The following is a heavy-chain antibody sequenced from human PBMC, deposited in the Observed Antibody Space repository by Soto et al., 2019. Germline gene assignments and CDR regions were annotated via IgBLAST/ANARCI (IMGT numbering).Heavy chain of an antibody. CDR3: ARDGTVTNYYYYGMDV. V-gene: IGHV3-33*01. CDR2: IWYDGSNK. Sequence: GGSLRLSCAASGFTFSSYGMHWVRQAPGKGLEWVAVIWYDGSNKYYADSVKGRFTISRDNSKNTLYLQMNSLRAEDTAVYYCARDGTVTNYYYYGMDVWGQGTTVTVS. D-gene: IGHD4-4*01. J-gene: IGHJ6*02. CDR1: GFTFSSYG.